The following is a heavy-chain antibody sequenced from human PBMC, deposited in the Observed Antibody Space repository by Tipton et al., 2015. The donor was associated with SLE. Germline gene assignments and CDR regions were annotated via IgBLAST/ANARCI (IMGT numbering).Heavy chain of an antibody. CDR1: GFTVSSNY. CDR2: IYSGGST. Sequence: GSLRLSCAASGFTVSSNYMSWVRQAPGKGLEWVSVIYSGGSTYYADSVKGRFTISRDNSKNTRSLQMNSLRAEDTAVYYCARGGVEMATIGAFDIWGQGTMVTVSS. J-gene: IGHJ3*02. D-gene: IGHD5-24*01. CDR3: ARGGVEMATIGAFDI. V-gene: IGHV3-53*05.